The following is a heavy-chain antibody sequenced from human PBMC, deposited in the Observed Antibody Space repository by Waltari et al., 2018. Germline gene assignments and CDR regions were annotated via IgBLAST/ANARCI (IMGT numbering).Heavy chain of an antibody. CDR2: ITGSSRTI. Sequence: EVQLVESGGNLVQPGGSLSPPCIASAFPFRPSTLTLVRQAPGKGLEWVSYITGSSRTIYYTDSVKGRFTVSRDNAKNSLFLQMSSLRVEDTAVYYCARPVAAAGNYGMDVWGQGTTVTVSS. CDR3: ARPVAAAGNYGMDV. J-gene: IGHJ6*02. V-gene: IGHV3-48*04. D-gene: IGHD6-13*01. CDR1: AFPFRPST.